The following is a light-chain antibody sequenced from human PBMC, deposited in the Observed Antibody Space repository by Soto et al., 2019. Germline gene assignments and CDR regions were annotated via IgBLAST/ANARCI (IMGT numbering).Light chain of an antibody. Sequence: IPMTQSPCTLSASVGDRVTITCRASQSISSWLAWYQQKPGKAPKLLIYDASSLESGVPSRFSGSGSGTEFTLTISSLQPDDFATYYCQQYNSYPWTFGQGTKVDI. V-gene: IGKV1-5*01. CDR1: QSISSW. J-gene: IGKJ1*01. CDR2: DAS. CDR3: QQYNSYPWT.